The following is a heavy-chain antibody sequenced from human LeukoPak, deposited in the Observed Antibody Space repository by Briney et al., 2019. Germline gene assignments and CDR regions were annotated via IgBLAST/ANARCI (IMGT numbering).Heavy chain of an antibody. J-gene: IGHJ4*02. CDR3: ARGGLYYDSFDY. D-gene: IGHD3-22*01. Sequence: SETLSLTCTVSGCSISSGSYYWSWIRQPAGMELEWIGRIYTSGSTNYNPSLKSRVTISVDTSKNQFSLRLSSVTAADTAVYYCARGGLYYDSFDYWGQGTLVTVSS. V-gene: IGHV4-61*02. CDR1: GCSISSGSYY. CDR2: IYTSGST.